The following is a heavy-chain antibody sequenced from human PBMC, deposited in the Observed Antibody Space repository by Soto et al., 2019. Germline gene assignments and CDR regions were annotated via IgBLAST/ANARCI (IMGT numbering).Heavy chain of an antibody. CDR2: IDWDDDK. CDR1: GFSLITSGMC. V-gene: IGHV2-70*01. J-gene: IGHJ6*02. Sequence: SGPTLVNPTQTLTLTCTFSGFSLITSGMCVSCIRQPPGKSLEWLALIDWDDDKYYSTSLKTRLTISKDTPKNQVVLTMTNMDPVDTATYYCARIRLELRSYYYYGMDVWGQGTTVTVSS. D-gene: IGHD1-7*01. CDR3: ARIRLELRSYYYYGMDV.